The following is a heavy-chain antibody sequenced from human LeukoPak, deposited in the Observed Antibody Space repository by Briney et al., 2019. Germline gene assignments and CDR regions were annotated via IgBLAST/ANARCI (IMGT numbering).Heavy chain of an antibody. D-gene: IGHD2-21*01. CDR3: AKDFRIGYSAHFDY. J-gene: IGHJ4*02. V-gene: IGHV3-23*01. Sequence: GGSLRLSCTASGFTFSNYAMSWVRLAPGKGLEWVSTISNTGDSAYYADSVKGRFTFSRDNSKNTLYLQMDSLRAEDTAVYYCAKDFRIGYSAHFDYWGQGVLVTVSS. CDR1: GFTFSNYA. CDR2: ISNTGDSA.